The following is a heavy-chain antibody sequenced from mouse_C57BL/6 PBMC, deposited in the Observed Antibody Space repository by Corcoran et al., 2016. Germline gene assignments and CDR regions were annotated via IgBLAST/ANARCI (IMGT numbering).Heavy chain of an antibody. D-gene: IGHD2-1*01. V-gene: IGHV1-80*01. Sequence: QVQLQQSGAALVKLGASVKLSCKASGYAFSIYWMNWVKQRPGKGLEWIGQIYPGDGDTNYNGKFKGKATLTADKSSSTAYMQLSSLTSEDSAVYFGASGIYYGNYFDYWGQGTTLTVSS. CDR1: GYAFSIYW. CDR2: IYPGDGDT. CDR3: ASGIYYGNYFDY. J-gene: IGHJ2*01.